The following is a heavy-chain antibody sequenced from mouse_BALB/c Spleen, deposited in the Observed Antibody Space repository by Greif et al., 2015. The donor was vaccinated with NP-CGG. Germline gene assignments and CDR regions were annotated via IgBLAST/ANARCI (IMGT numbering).Heavy chain of an antibody. CDR2: IWGDGST. CDR3: ARGRDYGYVRAMDY. Sequence: VMLVESGPGLVAPSQSLSITCTVSGFSLTGYGVNWVRQPPGKGLEWLGMIWGDGSTDNNSALKSRLSISKDNSESQVFVKKKNLQTDDTARYYCARGRDYGYVRAMDYWGQGTSVTVSS. CDR1: GFSLTGYG. J-gene: IGHJ4*01. V-gene: IGHV2-6-7*01. D-gene: IGHD1-2*01.